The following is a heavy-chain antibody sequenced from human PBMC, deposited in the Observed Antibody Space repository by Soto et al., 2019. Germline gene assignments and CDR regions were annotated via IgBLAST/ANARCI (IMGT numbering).Heavy chain of an antibody. CDR3: ARARRSGYDFGY. V-gene: IGHV4-59*01. CDR2: IYYSGST. CDR1: GGSISSYY. J-gene: IGHJ4*02. D-gene: IGHD5-12*01. Sequence: PSETLSLTCTVSGGSISSYYWSWIRQPPGKGLDCIGYIYYSGSTNYNPSLKSRVTISVDTSKIQFSLKLSSVTAADTAVYYCARARRSGYDFGYWGQGTLVTVSS.